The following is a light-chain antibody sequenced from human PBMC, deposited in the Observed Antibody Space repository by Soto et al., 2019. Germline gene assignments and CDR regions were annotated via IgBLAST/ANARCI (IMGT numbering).Light chain of an antibody. V-gene: IGLV2-14*03. Sequence: QSVLTQPASVSGSPGQSVTISCTGSSSDIGAYNYVAWYQHYPGRAPKLLIYDVVNRPSGVSNRFSGSKSGDTASLTISGLQAEDEADYYCGSYTTTKTSIYVFGTGTKVTVL. CDR3: GSYTTTKTSIYV. J-gene: IGLJ1*01. CDR2: DVV. CDR1: SSDIGAYNY.